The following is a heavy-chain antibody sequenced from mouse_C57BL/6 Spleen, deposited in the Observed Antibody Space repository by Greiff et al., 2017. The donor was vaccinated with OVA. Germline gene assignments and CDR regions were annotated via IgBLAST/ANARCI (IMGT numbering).Heavy chain of an antibody. J-gene: IGHJ2*01. CDR2: ISYDGSN. Sequence: EVKLMESGPGLVKPSQSLSLTCSVTGYSITSGYYWNWIRQFPGNKLEWMGYISYDGSNNYNPSLKNRISITRDTSKNQFFLKLNSVTTEDTATYYCARRGDLFFDYWGQGTTLTVSS. CDR3: ARRGDLFFDY. CDR1: GYSITSGYY. V-gene: IGHV3-6*01. D-gene: IGHD3-3*01.